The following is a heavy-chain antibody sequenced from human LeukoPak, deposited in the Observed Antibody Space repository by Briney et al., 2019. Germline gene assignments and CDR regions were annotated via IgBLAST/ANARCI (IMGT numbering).Heavy chain of an antibody. D-gene: IGHD3-22*01. Sequence: GGSLRLSCAASGFTFSSYAMSWVRQAPGKGLEWVSAISGSGGSTYYADSVKGRFTISRDNSKNTLYLQVNSLRAEDTAVYYCAKPRNYYDSSGYEYWGQGTLVTVSS. CDR1: GFTFSSYA. J-gene: IGHJ4*02. V-gene: IGHV3-23*01. CDR2: ISGSGGST. CDR3: AKPRNYYDSSGYEY.